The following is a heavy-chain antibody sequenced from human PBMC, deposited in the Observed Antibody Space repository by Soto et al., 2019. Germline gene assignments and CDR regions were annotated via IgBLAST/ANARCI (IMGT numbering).Heavy chain of an antibody. Sequence: ASVKVSCKSSGDTFTSYDINWVRQATGPGLEWMGWMNPNSGNTGYAQKFQGRVTMTRNTSISTAYMELSSLRSEDTAVYYCARGLESFYYDSSGYYYSAFDIWG. D-gene: IGHD3-22*01. CDR3: ARGLESFYYDSSGYYYSAFDI. V-gene: IGHV1-8*01. CDR2: MNPNSGNT. CDR1: GDTFTSYD. J-gene: IGHJ3*02.